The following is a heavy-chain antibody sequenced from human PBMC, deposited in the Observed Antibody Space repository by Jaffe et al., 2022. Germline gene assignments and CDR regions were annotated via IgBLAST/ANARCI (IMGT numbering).Heavy chain of an antibody. V-gene: IGHV3-9*01. D-gene: IGHD4-17*01. J-gene: IGHJ4*02. CDR3: AKDMGGYGDYVHFDY. CDR1: GFTFDDYA. CDR2: ISWNSGSI. Sequence: EVQLVESGGGLVQPGRSLRLSCAASGFTFDDYAMHWVRQAPGKGLEWVSGISWNSGSIGYADSVKGRFTISRDNAKNSLYLQMNSLRAEDTALYYCAKDMGGYGDYVHFDYWGQGTLVTVSS.